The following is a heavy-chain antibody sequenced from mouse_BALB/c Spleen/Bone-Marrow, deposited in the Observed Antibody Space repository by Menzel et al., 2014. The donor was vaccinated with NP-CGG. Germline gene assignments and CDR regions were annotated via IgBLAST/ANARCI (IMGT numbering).Heavy chain of an antibody. V-gene: IGHV1-9*01. CDR2: ILPGSGST. CDR1: GYTFSSYW. J-gene: IGHJ4*01. Sequence: LQESGAELMKPGASVKISCKATGYTFSSYWIEWVKQRPGHGLEWIGEILPGSGSTNYNEKFKGKATFTADTSSNTAYMQLSSLTSEDSAVYYCALLLRYYAMDYWGQGTSVTVSS. CDR3: ALLLRYYAMDY. D-gene: IGHD1-1*01.